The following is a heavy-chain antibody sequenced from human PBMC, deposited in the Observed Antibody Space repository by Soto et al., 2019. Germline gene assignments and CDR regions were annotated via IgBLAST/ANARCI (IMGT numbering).Heavy chain of an antibody. CDR3: ARFDDYVRFDP. V-gene: IGHV4-31*03. D-gene: IGHD4-17*01. CDR2: IYYNGRT. Sequence: QVQLQESGPGLVKPSQTLSLTCTVSGGPIRSGDYYWTWIRQHPGKGLEWIGYIYYNGRTFYNPSLESRLTMSIDTSKNQFSLSLGSVTAADTAVYYCARFDDYVRFDPWGQGTLVTVSS. CDR1: GGPIRSGDYY. J-gene: IGHJ5*02.